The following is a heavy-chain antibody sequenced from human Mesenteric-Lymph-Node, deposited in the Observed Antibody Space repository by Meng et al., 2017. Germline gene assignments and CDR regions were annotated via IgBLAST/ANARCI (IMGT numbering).Heavy chain of an antibody. D-gene: IGHD5-12*01. CDR2: IIPFFGTA. CDR1: GGTFSSYA. V-gene: IGHV1-69*13. J-gene: IGHJ4*02. Sequence: SVKVSCKASGGTFSSYAISWVRQAPGQGLEWMGGIIPFFGTANYAQKFQGRVTITADESTSTAYMELSSLRSEATSVYYCASGSGYDYYLRIDYWGQGTLVTVSS. CDR3: ASGSGYDYYLRIDY.